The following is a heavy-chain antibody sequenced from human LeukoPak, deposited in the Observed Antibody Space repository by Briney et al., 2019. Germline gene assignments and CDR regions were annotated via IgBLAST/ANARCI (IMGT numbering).Heavy chain of an antibody. D-gene: IGHD6-19*01. CDR2: INHSGGT. V-gene: IGHV4-34*01. CDR1: GGSFSGYY. J-gene: IGHJ5*02. Sequence: KPSETLSLTCAVYGGSFSGYYWSWIRQPPGKGLEWIGEINHSGGTNYNPSLKSRVTISVDTSKNQFSLKLSSVTAADTAVYYCARELGIAVTWGQGTLVTVSS. CDR3: ARELGIAVT.